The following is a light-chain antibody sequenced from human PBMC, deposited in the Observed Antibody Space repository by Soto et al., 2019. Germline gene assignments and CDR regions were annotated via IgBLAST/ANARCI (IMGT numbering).Light chain of an antibody. CDR1: QSLLHYNAYNY. CDR2: LGS. J-gene: IGKJ4*01. Sequence: DLVMTQSPRSLPVTPGEAASISCRSSQSLLHYNAYNYLDWYLQRPGQSPQLLIYLGSNRAPGVPDRFSGSGSGTDFTLKISRVEAEDVGVYYCMQALQSPLTFGGGTKVEIK. CDR3: MQALQSPLT. V-gene: IGKV2-28*01.